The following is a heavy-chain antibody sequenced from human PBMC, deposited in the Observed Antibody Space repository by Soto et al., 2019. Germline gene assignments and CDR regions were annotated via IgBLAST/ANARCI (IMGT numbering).Heavy chain of an antibody. CDR2: IYHRDSET. CDR3: ASLGKGSVWSGGDVDL. V-gene: IGHV5-51*01. D-gene: IGHD3-10*01. Sequence: PGEALKISWSGSVYTFTNYWIGGVRQMPGKGLEYMGMIYHRDSETRYSPSFQGQVTISADKSISTAYLQWGSLKSSDTAIYFCASLGKGSVWSGGDVDLWGQGTMVTVSS. J-gene: IGHJ4*03. CDR1: VYTFTNYW.